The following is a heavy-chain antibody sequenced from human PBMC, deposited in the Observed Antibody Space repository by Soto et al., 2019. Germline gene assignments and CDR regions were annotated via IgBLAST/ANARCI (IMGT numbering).Heavy chain of an antibody. D-gene: IGHD3-22*01. V-gene: IGHV4-31*03. CDR3: ARRDRSGFSYWLDT. Sequence: KASETLSLTCTVSGGSISSGDYYWSWIRQHPGKGLEWIGTIYFSGTTYYNPSLKSRVTISVDTSKSQFSLKLSSVTAADTAVYYCARRDRSGFSYWLDTWGQGTLVTVSS. J-gene: IGHJ5*02. CDR2: IYFSGTT. CDR1: GGSISSGDYY.